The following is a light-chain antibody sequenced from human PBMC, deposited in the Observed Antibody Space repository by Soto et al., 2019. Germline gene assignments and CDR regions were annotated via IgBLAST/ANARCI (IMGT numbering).Light chain of an antibody. CDR1: QSVSSN. V-gene: IGKV3-15*01. J-gene: IGKJ4*01. CDR3: QPYTNWPPG. Sequence: EIVMTQSPATLSVSPGERATLSCRASQSVSSNLAWYQQKPGKAPRLLIYGASTRATGITARFSGSGSGTKSTLTFNSLQFEDFAVYYCQPYTNWPPGFGVGTKVEIK. CDR2: GAS.